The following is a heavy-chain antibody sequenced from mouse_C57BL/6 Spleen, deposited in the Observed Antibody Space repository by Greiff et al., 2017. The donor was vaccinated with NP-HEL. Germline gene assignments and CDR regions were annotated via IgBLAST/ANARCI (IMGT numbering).Heavy chain of an antibody. D-gene: IGHD2-4*01. V-gene: IGHV5-17*01. CDR3: ARGYYDYDWDFDY. J-gene: IGHJ2*01. CDR2: ISSGSSTI. Sequence: EVQVVESGGGLVKPGGSLKLSCAASGFTFSDYGMHWVRQAPEKGLEWVAYISSGSSTIYYADTVKGRFTISRDNAKNTLFLQMTSLRSEDTAMYDCARGYYDYDWDFDYWGQGTTLTVSS. CDR1: GFTFSDYG.